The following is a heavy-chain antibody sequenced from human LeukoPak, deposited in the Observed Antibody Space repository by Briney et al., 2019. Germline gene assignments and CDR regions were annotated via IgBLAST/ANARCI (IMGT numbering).Heavy chain of an antibody. CDR1: GFTFGDYA. J-gene: IGHJ4*02. CDR2: IRSKAYGGTT. CDR3: TSYWQFDY. D-gene: IGHD2-15*01. V-gene: IGHV3-49*04. Sequence: GGSLRLSCTASGFTFGDYAMSWVRQAPGKGLEWVGFIRSKAYGGTTEYAASVKGRFTISRDDSKSIAYLQMNSLKTEDTAVYYCTSYWQFDYWGQGTLVTVSS.